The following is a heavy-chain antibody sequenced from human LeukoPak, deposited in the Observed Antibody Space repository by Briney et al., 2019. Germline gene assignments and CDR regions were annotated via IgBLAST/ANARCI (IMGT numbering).Heavy chain of an antibody. CDR3: ASRVDYGDY. CDR1: GFTFSSYG. Sequence: GGSLRLSCAASGFTFSSYGMHWVRQAPGKGLEWVAVISYDGSNKYYADSVKGRFTISRDNSKNTLYLQMNSLRAEDTAVYYCASRVDYGDYWGQGTLVTVSS. D-gene: IGHD2-15*01. J-gene: IGHJ4*02. CDR2: ISYDGSNK. V-gene: IGHV3-30*03.